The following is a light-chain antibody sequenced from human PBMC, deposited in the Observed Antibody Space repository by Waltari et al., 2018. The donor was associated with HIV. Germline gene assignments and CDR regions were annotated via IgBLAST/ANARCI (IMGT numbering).Light chain of an antibody. CDR1: NSDAGGYNS. V-gene: IGLV2-14*03. CDR2: DVS. Sequence: QSALTQPASVSGSPGPSITISCTGTNSDAGGYNSVSWYQQYSGKAPKLMIYDVSNRPSGVSNRFSASKSGNTASLTISGLQVEDEADYYCSSYTSSSTVVFGGGTKLTVL. CDR3: SSYTSSSTVV. J-gene: IGLJ2*01.